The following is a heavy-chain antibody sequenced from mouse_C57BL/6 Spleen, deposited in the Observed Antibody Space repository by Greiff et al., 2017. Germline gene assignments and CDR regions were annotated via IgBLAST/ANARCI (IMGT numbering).Heavy chain of an antibody. V-gene: IGHV1-50*01. D-gene: IGHD2-3*01. CDR2: IDPSDSYT. CDR3: ARWLLRYYAMDY. Sequence: VQLQQPGAELVKPGASVKLSCKASGYTFTSYWMQWVKQRPGQGLEWIGEIDPSDSYTNYNQKFKGKATLTVDTSSSTAYMQLSSLTSEDSAVYYCARWLLRYYAMDYWGQGTSVTVSS. J-gene: IGHJ4*01. CDR1: GYTFTSYW.